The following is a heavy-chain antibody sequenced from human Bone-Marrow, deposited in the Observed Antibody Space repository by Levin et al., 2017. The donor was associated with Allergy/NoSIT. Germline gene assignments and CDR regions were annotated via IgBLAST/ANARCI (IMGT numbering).Heavy chain of an antibody. V-gene: IGHV1-3*01. D-gene: IGHD5-12*01. CDR2: INPVNGNT. CDR1: GYSFTHYA. J-gene: IGHJ5*02. CDR3: AREVVARGSSRRWLHLGWFDP. Sequence: ASVKVSCKASGYSFTHYAIHWVRQAPGQRLEWMGWINPVNGNTKYSQNFQGRVTITKDTSASTVYVELSRLRSEDTAVYYCAREVVARGSSRRWLHLGWFDPWGEGALVTVSS.